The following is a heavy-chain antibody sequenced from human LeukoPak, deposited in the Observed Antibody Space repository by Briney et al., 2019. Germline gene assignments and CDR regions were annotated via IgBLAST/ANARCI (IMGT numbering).Heavy chain of an antibody. D-gene: IGHD6-6*01. CDR2: IYYSGST. V-gene: IGHV4-39*01. J-gene: IGHJ3*02. CDR3: ARRGRESSAEAFDI. Sequence: PSETLSLTCTVSGGSISSSSYYWGWIRQPPGKGLEWIGSIYYSGSTYYNPSLKSRVTISVDTSKNQFSLELSSVTAADTAEYYCARRGRESSAEAFDIWGQGTMVTVSS. CDR1: GGSISSSSYY.